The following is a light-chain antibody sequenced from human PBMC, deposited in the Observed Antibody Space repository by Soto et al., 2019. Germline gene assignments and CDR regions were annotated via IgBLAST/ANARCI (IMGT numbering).Light chain of an antibody. V-gene: IGKV4-1*01. J-gene: IGKJ4*01. CDR3: QPYYDTPLT. Sequence: DIVMTQSPDSLAVSLGERATINCKSSQTVLYSSNNKNYLAWYHQKSGQPPKLLIYWASTLESGVPDRFSGGGSGTDFTITISSLQAEDVAVYYCQPYYDTPLTFGGGTQGEIK. CDR2: WAS. CDR1: QTVLYSSNNKNY.